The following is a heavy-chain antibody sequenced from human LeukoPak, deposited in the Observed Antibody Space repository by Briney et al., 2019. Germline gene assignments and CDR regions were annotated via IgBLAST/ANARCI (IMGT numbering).Heavy chain of an antibody. D-gene: IGHD3-10*01. V-gene: IGHV4-59*01. CDR3: ARVVVRGVRRNFDY. J-gene: IGHJ4*02. CDR2: IYYSGST. Sequence: SETLSLTCTVSGGSISSYYWSWIRQPPGKGLEWIGYIYYSGSTNYNPSLKSRVTISVDTSKNQSSLKLSSVTAADTAVYYCARVVVRGVRRNFDYWGQGTLVTVSS. CDR1: GGSISSYY.